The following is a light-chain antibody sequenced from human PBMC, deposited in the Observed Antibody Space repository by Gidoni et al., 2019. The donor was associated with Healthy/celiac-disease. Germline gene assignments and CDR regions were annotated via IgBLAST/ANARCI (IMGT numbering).Light chain of an antibody. CDR1: QSISSW. J-gene: IGKJ2*01. CDR3: QQYNSYLYT. CDR2: KAS. Sequence: TCRASQSISSWLAWYQQKPGKAPKLLIYKASSLESGVPSRFSGSGSGTEFTLTISSLQPDDLATYYCQQYNSYLYTFGQGTKLEIK. V-gene: IGKV1-5*03.